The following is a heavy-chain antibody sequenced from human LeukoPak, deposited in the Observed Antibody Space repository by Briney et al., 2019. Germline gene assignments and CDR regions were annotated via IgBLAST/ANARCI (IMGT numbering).Heavy chain of an antibody. Sequence: PGASPRLSCAASGFTFSSYGMTWVRQAPGKGLEWVSSISGSGANTYYVGSVKGRFTISRDNSKNTVHLQMSSLRAEDTAVYYCARDTDGRPAAITYYYYGMDVWGQGTTVTVSS. CDR3: ARDTDGRPAAITYYYYGMDV. V-gene: IGHV3-23*01. D-gene: IGHD2-2*01. CDR2: ISGSGANT. CDR1: GFTFSSYG. J-gene: IGHJ6*02.